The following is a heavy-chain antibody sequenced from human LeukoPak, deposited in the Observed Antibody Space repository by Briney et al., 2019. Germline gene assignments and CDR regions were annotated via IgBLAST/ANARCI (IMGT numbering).Heavy chain of an antibody. Sequence: GGSRRLSCAASGFTFSSYWMSWVRQAQGKGLEWVANIKQDGSEKYYVNSVKGRFTISRDNAKNSLYLQMNSLRAEDTAVYYCARESYCGGDCSDYYYYGMDVWGQGTTVTVSS. D-gene: IGHD2-21*02. V-gene: IGHV3-7*01. CDR1: GFTFSSYW. J-gene: IGHJ6*02. CDR3: ARESYCGGDCSDYYYYGMDV. CDR2: IKQDGSEK.